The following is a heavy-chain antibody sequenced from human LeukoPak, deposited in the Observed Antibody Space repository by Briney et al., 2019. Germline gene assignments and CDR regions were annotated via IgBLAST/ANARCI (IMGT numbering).Heavy chain of an antibody. D-gene: IGHD3-22*01. CDR1: GGSISSYY. CDR3: ARQSGTYYYDSSGYYYGVYFDY. CDR2: IYYSGST. V-gene: IGHV4-59*08. Sequence: PSETLSLTCTVSGGSISSYYWSWIRRPPGKGLEWIGYIYYSGSTNYNPSLKSRVTISVDTSKNQFSLKLSSVTAADTAVYYCARQSGTYYYDSSGYYYGVYFDYWGQGTLVTVSS. J-gene: IGHJ4*02.